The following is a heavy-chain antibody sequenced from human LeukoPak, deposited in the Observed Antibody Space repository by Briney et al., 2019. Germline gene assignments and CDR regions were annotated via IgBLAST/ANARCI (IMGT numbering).Heavy chain of an antibody. CDR2: ISSSSSYI. CDR3: ARDLEEVRLGYCSSTSCLQGYYYYYYGMDV. V-gene: IGHV3-21*01. Sequence: GGSLRLSCAASGFTFSSYSMNWVRQAPGKGLEWVSSISSSSSYIYYADSVKGRFTISRDNAKNSLYLQMNSLRAEDTAVYYCARDLEEVRLGYCSSTSCLQGYYYYYYGMDVWGQGTTVTVSS. D-gene: IGHD2-2*01. J-gene: IGHJ6*02. CDR1: GFTFSSYS.